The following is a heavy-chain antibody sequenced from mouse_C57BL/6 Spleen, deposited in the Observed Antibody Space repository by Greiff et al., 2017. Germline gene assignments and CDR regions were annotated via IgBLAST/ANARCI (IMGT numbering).Heavy chain of an antibody. D-gene: IGHD2-4*01. J-gene: IGHJ2*01. CDR3: ARHNYDSFDY. CDR2: LSSGGSYT. V-gene: IGHV5-6*01. CDR1: GFTFSSYG. Sequence: EVQLVESGGDLVKPGGSLKLSCAASGFTFSSYGMSWVRQTPDKRLEWVATLSSGGSYTYYPDSVKGRFTISRDNAKNTLYLQMSSLKSEDTAMYYCARHNYDSFDYWGQGTTLTVSS.